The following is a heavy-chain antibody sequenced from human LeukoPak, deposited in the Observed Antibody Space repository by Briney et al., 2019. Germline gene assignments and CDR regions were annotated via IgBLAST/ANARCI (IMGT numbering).Heavy chain of an antibody. Sequence: GGSLRLSCAASGFTFSSYGMHWVRQAPGKGLEWVAVISYDGSNKYYADSVKGRFTISRDNSKNTLYLQMNSLRAEDTAVYYCAKSDYYDSSGYYPKWGQGTLVTVSS. D-gene: IGHD3-22*01. J-gene: IGHJ4*02. CDR3: AKSDYYDSSGYYPK. CDR2: ISYDGSNK. V-gene: IGHV3-30*18. CDR1: GFTFSSYG.